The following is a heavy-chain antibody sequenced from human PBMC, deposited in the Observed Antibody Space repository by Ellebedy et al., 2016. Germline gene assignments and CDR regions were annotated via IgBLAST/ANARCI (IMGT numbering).Heavy chain of an antibody. CDR3: ARGPPYYMDV. Sequence: SETLSLXCTVSGGSVSSGSYYWSWIRQPPGKGLEWIGYIYYSGSTNYNPSLKSRVTISVDTSKNQFSLKLSSVTAADTAVYYCARGPPYYMDVWGKGTTVTVSS. CDR2: IYYSGST. V-gene: IGHV4-61*01. CDR1: GGSVSSGSYY. J-gene: IGHJ6*03.